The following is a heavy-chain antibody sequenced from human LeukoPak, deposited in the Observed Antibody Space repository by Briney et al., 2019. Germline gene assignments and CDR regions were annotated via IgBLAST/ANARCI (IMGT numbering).Heavy chain of an antibody. J-gene: IGHJ5*02. CDR3: ARHLSLLSSTVTTRLDP. CDR1: GGSITSYY. Sequence: SETLSLTCTVSGGSITSYYWSWIRQPPRKGLEWIGYIYYSGSPYYNPSLKSRVTISVDTSKNQFSLKLSSVTAADTAVYYCARHLSLLSSTVTTRLDPWGQGTLVTVSS. V-gene: IGHV4-59*08. D-gene: IGHD4-17*01. CDR2: IYYSGSP.